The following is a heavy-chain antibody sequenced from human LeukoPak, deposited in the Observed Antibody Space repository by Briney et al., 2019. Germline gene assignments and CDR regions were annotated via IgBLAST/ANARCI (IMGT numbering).Heavy chain of an antibody. J-gene: IGHJ4*02. CDR3: ARGRYANLRFLEWLPRGAWDYYFDY. Sequence: ASVKVSCKASGYTFTSYDINWVRQATGQGLEWMGWMNPNSGNTGYAQKFQGRVTITRNTSISTAYMELSSLRSEDTAVYYCARGRYANLRFLEWLPRGAWDYYFDYWGQGTLVTVSS. CDR1: GYTFTSYD. V-gene: IGHV1-8*03. D-gene: IGHD3-3*01. CDR2: MNPNSGNT.